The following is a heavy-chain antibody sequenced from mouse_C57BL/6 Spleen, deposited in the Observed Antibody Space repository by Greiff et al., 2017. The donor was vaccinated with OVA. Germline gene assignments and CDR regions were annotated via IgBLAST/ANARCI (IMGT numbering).Heavy chain of an antibody. CDR3: ARGLRPYAMDY. V-gene: IGHV8-12*01. Sequence: QVTLKESGPGILQSSQTLSLTCSFSGFSLSTSGMGVSWIRQPSGKGLEWLAHIYWDDDKRYNPSLKSRPPISKDTSRNQVFLKITSVDTADTATYYCARGLRPYAMDYWGQGTSVTVSS. CDR1: GFSLSTSGMG. CDR2: IYWDDDK. D-gene: IGHD2-12*01. J-gene: IGHJ4*01.